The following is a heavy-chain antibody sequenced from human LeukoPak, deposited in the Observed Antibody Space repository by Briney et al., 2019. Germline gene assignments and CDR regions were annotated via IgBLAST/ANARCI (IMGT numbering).Heavy chain of an antibody. D-gene: IGHD5-18*01. CDR1: GGSISSYY. V-gene: IGHV4-59*08. J-gene: IGHJ4*02. CDR3: ARSLGYSYGYGEDY. Sequence: PSETLSLTCTVSGGSISSYYWSWIRQPPGKGLEWIGYIYYSGSTNYNPSLKSRVTISVDTSKNQFSLELSSVTAADTAVYYCARSLGYSYGYGEDYWGQGTLVTVSS. CDR2: IYYSGST.